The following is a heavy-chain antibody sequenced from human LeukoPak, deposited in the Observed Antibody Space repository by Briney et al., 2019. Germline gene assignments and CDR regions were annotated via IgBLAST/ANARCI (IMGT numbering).Heavy chain of an antibody. Sequence: ASVKVSCKASGYTFTSYDITWVRQAPGQGLEWMGWISVYNGDTKYAQNLQGRVTLTTDTSTSTAYMELRSLRSDDTAVYYCVRGGGFNSGFEYWGQGTLVIVSS. J-gene: IGHJ4*02. CDR3: VRGGGFNSGFEY. CDR2: ISVYNGDT. V-gene: IGHV1-18*01. CDR1: GYTFTSYD. D-gene: IGHD3-10*01.